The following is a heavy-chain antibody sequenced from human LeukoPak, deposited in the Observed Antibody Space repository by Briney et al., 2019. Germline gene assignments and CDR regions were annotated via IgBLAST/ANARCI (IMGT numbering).Heavy chain of an antibody. CDR3: ARGYSKYYYYMDV. J-gene: IGHJ6*03. D-gene: IGHD4-11*01. CDR1: GGTFSSYA. Sequence: SVKVSCKASGGTFSSYAISWVRQAPGQGLEWMGGIIPIFGTANYAQKFQGRVTITTDESTSTAYMELSSLRSEDTAVCYCARGYSKYYYYMDVWGKGTTVTVSS. CDR2: IIPIFGTA. V-gene: IGHV1-69*05.